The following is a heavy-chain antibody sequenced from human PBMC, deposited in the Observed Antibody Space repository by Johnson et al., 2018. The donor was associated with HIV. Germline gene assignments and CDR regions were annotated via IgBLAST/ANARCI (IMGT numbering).Heavy chain of an antibody. CDR1: GFTFDDYA. D-gene: IGHD5-18*01. CDR2: INWNGGST. V-gene: IGHV3-20*04. Sequence: VQLVESGGGLVQPGRSLRLSCAASGFTFDDYAMHWVRQAPGKGLEWVSGINWNGGSTGYADSVKGRFTISRDNAKNSLYLQMNSLRAEDTALYYCARDRVVTVDTAMGYDAFDIWGQGTMVTVSS. CDR3: ARDRVVTVDTAMGYDAFDI. J-gene: IGHJ3*02.